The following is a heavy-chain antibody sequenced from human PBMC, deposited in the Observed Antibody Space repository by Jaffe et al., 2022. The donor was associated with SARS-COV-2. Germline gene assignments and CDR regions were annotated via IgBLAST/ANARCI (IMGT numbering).Heavy chain of an antibody. J-gene: IGHJ4*02. CDR2: IGSDGIGSDGIDI. CDR3: ASLHLSLVRGVVIERAVDN. V-gene: IGHV3-23*01. Sequence: EVQLLESGGDLVQPGGSLRLSCVASGFAFRDYAMTWVRQAPGKGLEWVSVIGSDGIGSDGIDIHYAESVKGRFTISRDNSENTLYLQMSSLRADDTAVYYCASLHLSLVRGVVIERAVDNWGQGTLVTVSS. D-gene: IGHD3-10*01. CDR1: GFAFRDYA.